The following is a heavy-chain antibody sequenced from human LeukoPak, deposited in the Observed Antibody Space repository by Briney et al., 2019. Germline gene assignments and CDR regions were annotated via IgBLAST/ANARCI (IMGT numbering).Heavy chain of an antibody. CDR1: GFTFNNYA. CDR3: ANGFHDYGDSNFDY. D-gene: IGHD4-17*01. V-gene: IGHV3-23*01. CDR2: VSSGGST. Sequence: GGSLRLSCAASGFTFNNYAMSWVRLAPGKGLEWVSVVSSGGSTYYADSVKGRFTISRDNSKNALYLQMNSLRAEDTAVYYCANGFHDYGDSNFDYWGQGTLVTVSS. J-gene: IGHJ4*02.